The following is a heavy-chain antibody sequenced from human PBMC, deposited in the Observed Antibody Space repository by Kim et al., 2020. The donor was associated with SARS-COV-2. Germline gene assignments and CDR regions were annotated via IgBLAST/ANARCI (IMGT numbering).Heavy chain of an antibody. D-gene: IGHD5-18*01. Sequence: GGTNYHPPLTRRVTLSVDTSKNQFSLKLSSVTAADTAVYYCARGQLWFDYWGQGTLVTVSS. V-gene: IGHV4-59*09. CDR2: GGT. J-gene: IGHJ4*02. CDR3: ARGQLWFDY.